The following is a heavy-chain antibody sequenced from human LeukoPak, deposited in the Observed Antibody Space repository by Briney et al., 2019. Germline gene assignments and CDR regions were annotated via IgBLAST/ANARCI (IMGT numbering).Heavy chain of an antibody. Sequence: SETLSLTCTVSGGSISSGSYYWSWIRQPAGKGLEWIGRIYTSGSTNYNPSLKSRVTISVDTSKNQFSLKLSSVTAADTAVYYCARGLFAGEGDYWGQGTLVTVSS. D-gene: IGHD3-22*01. CDR3: ARGLFAGEGDY. CDR2: IYTSGST. CDR1: GGSISSGSYY. V-gene: IGHV4-61*02. J-gene: IGHJ4*02.